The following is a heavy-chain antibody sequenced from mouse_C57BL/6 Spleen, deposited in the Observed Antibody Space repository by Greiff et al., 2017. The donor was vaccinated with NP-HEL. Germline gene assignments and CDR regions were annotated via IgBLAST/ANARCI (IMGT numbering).Heavy chain of an antibody. Sequence: EVKVVESGGGLVKPGGSLKLSCAASGFTFSDYGMHWVRQAPEKGLEWVAYISSGSSTIYYADTVKGRFTISRDNAKNTLFLQMTSLRSEDTAMYYCARPPFYGGWGQGTLVTVSA. V-gene: IGHV5-17*01. CDR2: ISSGSSTI. J-gene: IGHJ3*02. D-gene: IGHD1-2*01. CDR1: GFTFSDYG. CDR3: ARPPFYGG.